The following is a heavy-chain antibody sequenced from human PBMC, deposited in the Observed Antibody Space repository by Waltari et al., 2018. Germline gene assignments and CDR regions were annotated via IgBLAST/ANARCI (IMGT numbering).Heavy chain of an antibody. J-gene: IGHJ4*02. D-gene: IGHD5-12*01. CDR2: IYYSGST. V-gene: IGHV4-39*07. Sequence: QLQLQESGPGLVKPSETLSLTCTVYGGSISSSSYYWGWIRQPPGKGLEWIGSIYYSGSTYYNPSLKSRVTISVDTSKNQFSLKLSSVTAADTAVYYCARDRRDGYNYRNFDYWGQGTLVTVSS. CDR1: GGSISSSSYY. CDR3: ARDRRDGYNYRNFDY.